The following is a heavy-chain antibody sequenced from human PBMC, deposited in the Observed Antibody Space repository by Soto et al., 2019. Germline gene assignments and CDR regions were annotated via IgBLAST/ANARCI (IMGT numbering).Heavy chain of an antibody. Sequence: ASVKVSCKASGYTFSSYAMHWVRQAPGQRLEWMGWINAGNGNTKYSQKFQGRVTITRDTSASTAYMELSSLRSEDTAVYYCAREVGAKYSSGWYFDYWGQGTLVTVSS. CDR2: INAGNGNT. D-gene: IGHD6-19*01. CDR3: AREVGAKYSSGWYFDY. V-gene: IGHV1-3*01. J-gene: IGHJ4*02. CDR1: GYTFSSYA.